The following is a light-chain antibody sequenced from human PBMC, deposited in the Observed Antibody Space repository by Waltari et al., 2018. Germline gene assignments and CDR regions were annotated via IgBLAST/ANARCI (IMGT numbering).Light chain of an antibody. CDR3: QQYNSYPYT. V-gene: IGKV1-5*03. Sequence: DIQMTQSPSTLSASMGDRVTITCRASQTVNSWLAWYQQKPGQAPNLLIYKTSALESGVPSRFRGSGSGTEFTLTISSLQPDDFATYYCQQYNSYPYTFGQGTNLEI. J-gene: IGKJ2*01. CDR1: QTVNSW. CDR2: KTS.